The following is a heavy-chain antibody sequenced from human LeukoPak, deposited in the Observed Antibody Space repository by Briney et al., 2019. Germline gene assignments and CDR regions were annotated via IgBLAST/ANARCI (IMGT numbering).Heavy chain of an antibody. V-gene: IGHV4-34*01. CDR3: ARNDSVAGTTFDY. Sequence: TSSETLSLTCAVYGGSFSGYYWSWIRQPPGKGLEWIGEINHSGSTKYIPSLKSRVTISVDTSKNQFSLKLSSVTAADTAVYYCARNDSVAGTTFDYWGQGTLVTVSS. D-gene: IGHD6-19*01. CDR1: GGSFSGYY. CDR2: INHSGST. J-gene: IGHJ4*02.